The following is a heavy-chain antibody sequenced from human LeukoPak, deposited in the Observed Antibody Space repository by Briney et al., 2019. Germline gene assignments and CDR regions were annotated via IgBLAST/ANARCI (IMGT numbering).Heavy chain of an antibody. CDR3: AREARYGGYYYYYYMDV. D-gene: IGHD3-16*02. Sequence: SVKVSCKASGGTFSSYAISWVRQAPGQGLEWMGRIIPIFGTANYAQKFQGRVTITTDESTSTAYMELSSLRSEDTAVYYCAREARYGGYYYYYYMDVWGKGTTVTVSS. CDR1: GGTFSSYA. V-gene: IGHV1-69*05. CDR2: IIPIFGTA. J-gene: IGHJ6*03.